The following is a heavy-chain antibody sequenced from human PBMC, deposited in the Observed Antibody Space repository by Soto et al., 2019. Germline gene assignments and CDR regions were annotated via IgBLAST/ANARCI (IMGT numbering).Heavy chain of an antibody. V-gene: IGHV4-30-4*01. Sequence: SETLSLTCTVSGGSISSGDYYWSWIRQPPGKGLEWIGYIYYSGSTCYNPSLKSRVTISVDTSKNQFSLKLSSVTAADTAVYYCARQGFLEWSLSGWFDPSGQGTLVTVSS. CDR3: ARQGFLEWSLSGWFDP. CDR2: IYYSGST. J-gene: IGHJ5*02. D-gene: IGHD3-3*01. CDR1: GGSISSGDYY.